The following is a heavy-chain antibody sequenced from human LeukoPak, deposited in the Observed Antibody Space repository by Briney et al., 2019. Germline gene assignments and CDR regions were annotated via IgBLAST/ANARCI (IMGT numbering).Heavy chain of an antibody. V-gene: IGHV4-4*07. CDR3: ARQTLPYDFWSGYYTGGGWFDP. CDR2: IYTSGST. J-gene: IGHJ5*02. CDR1: GGSISSYY. Sequence: PSETLSLTCTVSGGSISSYYWSWIRQPAGKGLEWIGRIYTSGSTNYNPSLKSRVTMSVDTSKNQFSLKLSSVTAADTAVYYCARQTLPYDFWSGYYTGGGWFDPWGQGTLVTVSS. D-gene: IGHD3-3*01.